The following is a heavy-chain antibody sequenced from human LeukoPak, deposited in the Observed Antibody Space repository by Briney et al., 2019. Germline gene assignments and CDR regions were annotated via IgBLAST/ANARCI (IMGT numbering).Heavy chain of an antibody. CDR2: IYYSGST. V-gene: IGHV4-59*08. D-gene: IGHD3-3*01. J-gene: IGHJ4*02. CDR3: ARVPRDRTIYYFDY. CDR1: GGSISSYY. Sequence: SETLSLTCTVSGGSISSYYWSWIRQPPGKGLEWIGYIYYSGSTNYNPSLKSRVTISVDTSKNQFSLKLSSVTAADTAVYYCARVPRDRTIYYFDYWGQGTLVTVSS.